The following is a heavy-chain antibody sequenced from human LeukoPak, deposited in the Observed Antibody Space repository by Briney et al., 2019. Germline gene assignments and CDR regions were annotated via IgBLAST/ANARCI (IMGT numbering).Heavy chain of an antibody. CDR1: GFTFGDYG. D-gene: IGHD4-17*01. CDR3: ARVVGDYIWEYHFDF. V-gene: IGHV3-49*04. J-gene: IGHJ4*02. Sequence: GGSLRLSCTASGFTFGDYGMSWVRQAPGKGLEWIGLIRSKAYGGTTEDAASVKGRFIISRDDSKSIAYLQINSLKTEDTAVYYCARVVGDYIWEYHFDFWGQGTPITVSS. CDR2: IRSKAYGGTT.